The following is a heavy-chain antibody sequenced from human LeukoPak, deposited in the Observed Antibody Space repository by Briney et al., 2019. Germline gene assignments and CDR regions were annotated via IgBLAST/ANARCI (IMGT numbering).Heavy chain of an antibody. D-gene: IGHD3/OR15-3a*01. Sequence: GGSLRLSCAASGFTFSSQSMTWVCLAPGKGLEWVSGISGSCDNTYYGDSVKGRFTISRDNSKSTMYLQMNSLRVEDTAVYYCVKWTGYGMNWGQGTLVTVSS. V-gene: IGHV3-23*01. J-gene: IGHJ4*02. CDR3: VKWTGYGMN. CDR2: ISGSCDNT. CDR1: GFTFSSQS.